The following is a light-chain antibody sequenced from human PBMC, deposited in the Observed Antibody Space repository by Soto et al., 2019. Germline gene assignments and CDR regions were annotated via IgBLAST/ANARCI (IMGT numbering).Light chain of an antibody. CDR1: QGISSY. Sequence: DIQLTQSPSFLSASVGDRVTITCRASQGISSYLAWYQQKPGKAPKLLIYAASTLQSGVPSTFSGSGSGTEFTLTISSLQPEDFATYYCQQLNSYPQVTFGQGTKVDI. J-gene: IGKJ1*01. CDR3: QQLNSYPQVT. V-gene: IGKV1-9*01. CDR2: AAS.